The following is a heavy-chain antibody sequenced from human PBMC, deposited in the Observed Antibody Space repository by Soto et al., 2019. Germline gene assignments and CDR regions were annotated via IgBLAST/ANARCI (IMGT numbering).Heavy chain of an antibody. V-gene: IGHV1-69*01. CDR1: GGSFTYT. J-gene: IGHJ6*02. CDR3: ARLHGHGTYGLDV. CDR2: IIPIFGTT. Sequence: QMHLVQSGAEVKKPGSSVKVSCKASGGSFTYTLSWVRQAPGQGLEWMGGIIPIFGTTNYAQKFQGRVTITADESTKTAYMELNTLRSEDTAVYYCARLHGHGTYGLDVCGQGTTVTVSS.